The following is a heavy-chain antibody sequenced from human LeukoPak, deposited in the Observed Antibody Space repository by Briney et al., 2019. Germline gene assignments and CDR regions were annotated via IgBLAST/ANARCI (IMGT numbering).Heavy chain of an antibody. V-gene: IGHV1-24*01. CDR3: ATGLSLWFGELLPTYDY. CDR2: FDPEDGET. J-gene: IGHJ4*02. Sequence: GASVKVSCKVSGYTLTELSMHWVRQAPGKGLEWMGGFDPEDGETIYAQKFQGRVTMTEDTSTDTAYMELSSLRSEDTAVYYCATGLSLWFGELLPTYDYWGQGTPVTVSS. CDR1: GYTLTELS. D-gene: IGHD3-10*01.